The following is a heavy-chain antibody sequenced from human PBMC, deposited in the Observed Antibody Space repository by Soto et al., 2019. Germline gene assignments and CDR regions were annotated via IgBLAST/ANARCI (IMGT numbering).Heavy chain of an antibody. V-gene: IGHV1-2*02. D-gene: IGHD5-12*01. J-gene: IGHJ6*02. Sequence: QVQLVQSGAEVKKPGASVKVSCKASGYTFTGYYMHWVRQAPGQGLEWMGWINPNSGGTNYAQKFQGRGTMARDTSISTADMELSRLRSDDTAVYYCAERFIVATSSYYYYGMDVWGQGTTVTVSS. CDR2: INPNSGGT. CDR1: GYTFTGYY. CDR3: AERFIVATSSYYYYGMDV.